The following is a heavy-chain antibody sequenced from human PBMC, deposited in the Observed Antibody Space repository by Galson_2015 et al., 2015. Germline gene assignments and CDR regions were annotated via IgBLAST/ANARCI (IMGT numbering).Heavy chain of an antibody. V-gene: IGHV3-53*01. CDR2: IYSGGST. CDR1: GFTVSTNY. CDR3: ATVTKPLRYFDS. D-gene: IGHD3-9*01. J-gene: IGHJ4*02. Sequence: SLRFSCAASGFTVSTNYMTWVRQAPGKGLEWLSIIYSGGSTYYADSVKGRFAISRDNSKNTLDLQMNSLRAEDTAVYYCATVTKPLRYFDSWGQGTLVTVSS.